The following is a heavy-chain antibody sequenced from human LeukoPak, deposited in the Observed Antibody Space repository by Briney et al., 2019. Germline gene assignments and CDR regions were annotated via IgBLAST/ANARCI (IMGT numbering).Heavy chain of an antibody. Sequence: GGSLRLSCAASGFTFRSDAMSWVRQAPGKGLEWVSAISGSGDIAYYADSVKGRFTISRDNSKNKMYLQMNSLRVEDTAVYYCAKCPWFGDAPGGDYWGQGTLVTVSS. CDR2: ISGSGDIA. CDR3: AKCPWFGDAPGGDY. D-gene: IGHD3-10*01. CDR1: GFTFRSDA. J-gene: IGHJ4*02. V-gene: IGHV3-23*01.